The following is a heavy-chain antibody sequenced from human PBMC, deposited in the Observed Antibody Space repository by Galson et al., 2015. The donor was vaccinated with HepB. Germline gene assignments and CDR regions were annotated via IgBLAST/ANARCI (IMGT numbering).Heavy chain of an antibody. CDR1: GFTASSNY. V-gene: IGHV3-66*01. CDR2: IYSGGST. Sequence: SLRLSCAASGFTASSNYMNWVRQAPGKGLEWVSVIYSGGSTYYADSVKGRSTISRDNSKNTLYLQMNSLRAEDTAVYYCASLFDISGRDYWGQGTLVTVSS. J-gene: IGHJ4*02. CDR3: ASLFDISGRDY. D-gene: IGHD3-22*01.